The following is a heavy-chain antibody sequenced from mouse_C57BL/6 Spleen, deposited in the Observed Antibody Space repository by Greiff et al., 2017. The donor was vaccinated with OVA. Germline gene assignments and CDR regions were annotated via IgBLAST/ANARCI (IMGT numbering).Heavy chain of an antibody. V-gene: IGHV5-4*01. J-gene: IGHJ4*01. D-gene: IGHD2-5*01. Sequence: EVKLVESGGGLVKPGGSLKLSCAASGFTFSSYAMSWVRQTPEKRLEWVATISDGGSYTYSPDNVKGRFTISRDNAKNNLYLQMSHLKSEDTAMYYCAREGLYSNAMDYWGQGTSVTVSS. CDR1: GFTFSSYA. CDR3: AREGLYSNAMDY. CDR2: ISDGGSYT.